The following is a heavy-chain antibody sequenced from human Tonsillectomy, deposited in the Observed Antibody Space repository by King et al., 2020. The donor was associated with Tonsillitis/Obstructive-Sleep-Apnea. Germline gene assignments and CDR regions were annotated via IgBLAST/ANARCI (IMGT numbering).Heavy chain of an antibody. CDR2: INNGGNI. Sequence: VQLVESGGGLVQPGGSRRLSCAASGFSFTSRALSWVRQTPDRGLEWVSSINNGGNIYYGGSVKGRFTISRDISKSTLYLQMNDLRAEDTAVYYCAKDHPSSGWPAFDSWGQGTLVIVSS. CDR3: AKDHPSSGWPAFDS. CDR1: GFSFTSRA. D-gene: IGHD6-19*01. V-gene: IGHV3-23*04. J-gene: IGHJ4*02.